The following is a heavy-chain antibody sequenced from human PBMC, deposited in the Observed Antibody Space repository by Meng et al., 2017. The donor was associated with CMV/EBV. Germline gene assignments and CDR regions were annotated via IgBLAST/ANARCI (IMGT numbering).Heavy chain of an antibody. Sequence: GESLKISCAASGFTFSNAWMSWVRQAPGKGLEWVGRIKSKTDGGTTDYAAPVKGRFTISRDDSKNTLYLQMNSLKTEDTAVYYCTTDWSYCYGIWGQGTMVTVS. V-gene: IGHV3-15*01. D-gene: IGHD3-10*01. CDR1: GFTFSNAW. J-gene: IGHJ3*02. CDR2: IKSKTDGGTT. CDR3: TTDWSYCYGI.